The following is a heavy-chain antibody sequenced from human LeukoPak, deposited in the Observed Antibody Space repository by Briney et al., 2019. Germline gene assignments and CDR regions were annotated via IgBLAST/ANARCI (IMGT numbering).Heavy chain of an antibody. CDR3: ARSPRVGDGYSN. CDR2: IWYDGSNK. V-gene: IGHV3-33*01. Sequence: GGSLRLSCAASGFTFSSYGMHWVRQAPGKGLEWVAVIWYDGSNKYYADSVKGRFTISRDNSKNTLYLQMNSLRAEDTAVYYCARSPRVGDGYSNWGQGTLVTVSS. CDR1: GFTFSSYG. D-gene: IGHD5-24*01. J-gene: IGHJ4*02.